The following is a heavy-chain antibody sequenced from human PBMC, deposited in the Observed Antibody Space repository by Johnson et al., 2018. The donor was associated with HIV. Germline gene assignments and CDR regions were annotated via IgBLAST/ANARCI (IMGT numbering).Heavy chain of an antibody. CDR1: GFTFDDYG. Sequence: VQLVESGGGVVRPGGSLRLSCAASGFTFDDYGMTWVRQVPGKGLEWVAVLSYDGSNKYYAESVKGRFTISRDNSENTLYLQMNSLRAEDTAVYYCAKARSSGQGAFDIWGQGTLVTVSS. CDR3: AKARSSGQGAFDI. D-gene: IGHD6-19*01. CDR2: LSYDGSNK. J-gene: IGHJ3*02. V-gene: IGHV3-30*18.